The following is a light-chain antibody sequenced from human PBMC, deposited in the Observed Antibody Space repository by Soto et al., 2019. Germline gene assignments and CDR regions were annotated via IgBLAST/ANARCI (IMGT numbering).Light chain of an antibody. CDR2: SNN. CDR3: AAWDDSLNVV. V-gene: IGLV1-44*01. J-gene: IGLJ2*01. CDR1: SSNIGSNT. Sequence: QSVLTQPPSASGTPGQRVTISCSGSSSNIGSNTVNWYQQRPGTAPKLLIYSNNQRPSGVPDRFSGSKSGISASLAISGLQSEDEADYYCAAWDDSLNVVFGGGTKLTVL.